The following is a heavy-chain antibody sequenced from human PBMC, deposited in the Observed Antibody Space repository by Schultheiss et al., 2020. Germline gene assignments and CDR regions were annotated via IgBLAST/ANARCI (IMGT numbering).Heavy chain of an antibody. D-gene: IGHD3-10*01. CDR3: AKQTYGVPYYFDN. CDR1: GFAFDDYA. Sequence: GGSLRLSCVPSGFAFDDYAMHWVRQAPGKGLEWVSGISCSSGTIGYADSVKGRFTISRDNSKNSLYLQMNSLRAEDTAFYYCAKQTYGVPYYFDNWGQGTLVTGSS. CDR2: ISCSSGTI. J-gene: IGHJ4*02. V-gene: IGHV3-9*01.